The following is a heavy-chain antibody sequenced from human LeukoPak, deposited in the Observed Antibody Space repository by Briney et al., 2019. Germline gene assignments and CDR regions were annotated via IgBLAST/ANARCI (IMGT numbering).Heavy chain of an antibody. CDR1: GFTFSSYW. Sequence: PGGSLRLSCAASGFTFSSYWMHWVRQAPGKGLVWVSRIYSDGSSTSYADSVKGRFTISRDDAKNTLYLQMNSLRAEDTAVYYCARDQVAAAGTTYYYYGMDVWGQGTTVTVSS. D-gene: IGHD6-13*01. CDR2: IYSDGSST. V-gene: IGHV3-74*01. CDR3: ARDQVAAAGTTYYYYGMDV. J-gene: IGHJ6*02.